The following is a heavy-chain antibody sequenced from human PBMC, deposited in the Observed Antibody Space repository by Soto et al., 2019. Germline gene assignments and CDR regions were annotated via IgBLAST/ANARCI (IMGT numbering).Heavy chain of an antibody. V-gene: IGHV3-30*18. CDR2: ISHDGSNR. Sequence: QVQVVESGGGVVQPGRSLRLSCAASGFTFNSFDMHWVRQAPGRGLEWVAVISHDGSNRYNADSVKGRFTISRDNYKNTVFLEVNSLRHEDTAVYYCAKEMRAHGFWSGYQNQSHWGQGTLVTVSS. D-gene: IGHD3-3*01. J-gene: IGHJ4*02. CDR1: GFTFNSFD. CDR3: AKEMRAHGFWSGYQNQSH.